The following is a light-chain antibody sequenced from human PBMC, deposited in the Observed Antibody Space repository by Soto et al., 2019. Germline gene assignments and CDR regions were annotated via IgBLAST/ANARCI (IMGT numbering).Light chain of an antibody. V-gene: IGLV2-8*01. Sequence: QSVLTQPPSASGSPGQSVAISCTGTSSDVGGYNYVSWYQQHPGKAPKLMIYEVNKRPSGVPERFSGSKSGTSASLAITGLQAEDEADYYCQAYDYSLTASVFGGGTKLTVL. J-gene: IGLJ3*02. CDR2: EVN. CDR1: SSDVGGYNY. CDR3: QAYDYSLTASV.